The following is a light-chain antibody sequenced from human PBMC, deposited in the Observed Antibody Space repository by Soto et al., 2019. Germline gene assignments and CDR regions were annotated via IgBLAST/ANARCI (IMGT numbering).Light chain of an antibody. CDR3: QSYDSSLSAS. Sequence: QSVLTQPPSVSGAPGQRATISCTGSSSNIGAGYDVHWYQQLPGTAPKLLIYGNSNRPSGVPDRFSGSKSGTSASLAITGLQAEDEADYYCQSYDSSLSASFGTGTKVTVL. CDR2: GNS. J-gene: IGLJ1*01. V-gene: IGLV1-40*01. CDR1: SSNIGAGYD.